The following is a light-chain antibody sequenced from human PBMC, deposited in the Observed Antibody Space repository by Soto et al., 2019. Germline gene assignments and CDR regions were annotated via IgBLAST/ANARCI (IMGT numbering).Light chain of an antibody. CDR3: QKYDSAPRALT. Sequence: DIQMTQSPSSLSASVGDRVTITCRASQGISNYLAWYQQKAGKVPKLLIYAASTLQSGVPSRFSGSGSGTDFTLTISSLQPEDVATYYCQKYDSAPRALTFGGGTKVEIK. V-gene: IGKV1-27*01. J-gene: IGKJ4*01. CDR2: AAS. CDR1: QGISNY.